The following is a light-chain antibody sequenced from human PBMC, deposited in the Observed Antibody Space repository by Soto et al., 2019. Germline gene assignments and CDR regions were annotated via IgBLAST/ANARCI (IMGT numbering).Light chain of an antibody. Sequence: QSALTQPASVSGSPGQSITISCTGNSSDVGGYNSVSWYQQHPGKAPKLMIYEVSNRPSGVSNRFSGSKSGNTASLTISGLQAEDEADYYCSSYASSSTLVFGGGTKLTVL. CDR1: SSDVGGYNS. CDR3: SSYASSSTLV. CDR2: EVS. V-gene: IGLV2-14*01. J-gene: IGLJ2*01.